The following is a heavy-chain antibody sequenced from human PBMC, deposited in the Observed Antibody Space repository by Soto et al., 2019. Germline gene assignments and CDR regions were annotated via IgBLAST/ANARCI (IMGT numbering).Heavy chain of an antibody. V-gene: IGHV3-48*01. Sequence: PGGSLRLSCAASGFTFSSYSMNWVRQAPGKGLEWVSYISSSSSTIYYADSVKGRFTISRDNAKNTLYLQMSSLTAEDTAVYFCAKSTSWYDSWGRGTLVTVSS. CDR3: AKSTSWYDS. J-gene: IGHJ5*01. CDR2: ISSSSSTI. CDR1: GFTFSSYS. D-gene: IGHD2-2*01.